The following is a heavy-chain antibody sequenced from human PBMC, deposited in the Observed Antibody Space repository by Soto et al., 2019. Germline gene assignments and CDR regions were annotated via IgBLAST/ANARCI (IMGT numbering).Heavy chain of an antibody. V-gene: IGHV1-18*01. CDR1: GYTFTNYG. CDR3: ARDGXGGGAAGISYYHHGMDV. CDR2: ISTDNGNT. Sequence: ASVKVSCKASGYTFTNYGISWVRQAPGQGLEWMGWISTDNGNTDSARKLQGRVSMTTDTSTSTAYMELRSLRSDDTAMYYCARDGXGGGAAGISYYHHGMDVWGQGTTVTVSS. D-gene: IGHD6-13*01. J-gene: IGHJ6*02.